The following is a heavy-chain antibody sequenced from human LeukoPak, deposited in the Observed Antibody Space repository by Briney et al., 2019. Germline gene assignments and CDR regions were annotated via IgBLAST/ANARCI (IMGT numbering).Heavy chain of an antibody. Sequence: GESLKISCQGSGYSFTNYWIGWVRQMPGKGLEWMGIIYPGDSDTRYSPSFQGQVTISADKSINTAYLQWRSLKASDTAMYYCARAYYDGSGYYFDYWGQGTLVTVSS. CDR2: IYPGDSDT. CDR1: GYSFTNYW. CDR3: ARAYYDGSGYYFDY. J-gene: IGHJ4*02. V-gene: IGHV5-51*01. D-gene: IGHD3-22*01.